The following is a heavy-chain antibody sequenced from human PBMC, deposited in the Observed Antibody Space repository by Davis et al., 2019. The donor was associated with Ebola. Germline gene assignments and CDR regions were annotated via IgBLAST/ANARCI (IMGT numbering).Heavy chain of an antibody. J-gene: IGHJ4*02. V-gene: IGHV1-3*01. CDR2: INAGNGNT. D-gene: IGHD1-14*01. Sequence: AASVKVSCKASGYTFTSYAMHWVRQAPGQRLEWMGWINAGNGNTKYSQKFQGRVTITRDTSASTAYMELSSLRSEDTAVYYCARDGLSTGADYWGQGTLVTVSS. CDR3: ARDGLSTGADY. CDR1: GYTFTSYA.